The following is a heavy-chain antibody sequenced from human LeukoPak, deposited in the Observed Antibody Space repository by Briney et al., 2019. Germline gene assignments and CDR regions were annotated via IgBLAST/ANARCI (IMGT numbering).Heavy chain of an antibody. J-gene: IGHJ6*03. CDR1: GYTFTSYY. CDR2: INPSGGST. CDR3: ARENIGIWQQLVRYYYYYYYMDV. D-gene: IGHD6-13*01. V-gene: IGHV1-46*01. Sequence: ASVKVSCKASGYTFTSYYMHWVRQAPGQGLEWMGIINPSGGSTSYAQKFQGRVTMTRDMSTSTVYMELSSLRSEDTAVYYCARENIGIWQQLVRYYYYYYYMDVWGKGTTVTISS.